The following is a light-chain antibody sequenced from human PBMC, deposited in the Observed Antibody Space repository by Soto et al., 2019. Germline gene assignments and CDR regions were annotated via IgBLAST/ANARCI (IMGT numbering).Light chain of an antibody. CDR3: QQRSDWPPLT. CDR1: QSISTF. CDR2: DAS. Sequence: VLTQSSATLSLSPGGRSPLSCKASQSISTFLTWYQQKPGQAPRLLIYDASTRATGVPPRFSGTGSGTDFTLTISSLEPEDFAVYYCQQRSDWPPLTFGGGTKVDI. V-gene: IGKV3-11*01. J-gene: IGKJ4*01.